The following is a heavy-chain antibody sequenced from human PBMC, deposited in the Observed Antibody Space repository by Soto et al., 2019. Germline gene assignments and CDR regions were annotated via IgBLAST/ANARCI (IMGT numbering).Heavy chain of an antibody. J-gene: IGHJ3*02. D-gene: IGHD2-15*01. CDR2: IYWDDDK. Sequence: QITLKESGPTLVKPTQTLTLTCTFSGFSLRISGVGVGWIRQPPGKALEWLALIYWDDDKRYSPSLKSRLTTPQDTPNHPVLPLFTIIDSVDTATYFCAHCCPVSGAHDIWFQGTVDT. CDR3: AHCCPVSGAHDI. V-gene: IGHV2-5*02. CDR1: GFSLRISGVG.